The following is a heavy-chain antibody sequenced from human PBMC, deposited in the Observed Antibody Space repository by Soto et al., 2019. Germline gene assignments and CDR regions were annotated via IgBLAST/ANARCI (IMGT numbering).Heavy chain of an antibody. V-gene: IGHV5-51*01. Sequence: PGESLKISCKGSGYSFTSYWIGWVRQMPGKGLEWMGIIYPGDSDTRYSPSFQGQVTISADKSISTAYLQWSSLKASDTATYYCAHSARYYDILTGQYFPRNFDYWGQGTLVTVSS. CDR2: IYPGDSDT. CDR3: AHSARYYDILTGQYFPRNFDY. CDR1: GYSFTSYW. J-gene: IGHJ4*02. D-gene: IGHD3-9*01.